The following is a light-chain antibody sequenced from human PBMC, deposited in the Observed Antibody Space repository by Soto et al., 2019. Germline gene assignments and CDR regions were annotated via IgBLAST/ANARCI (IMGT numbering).Light chain of an antibody. CDR3: SSYTSSSTLEGYV. V-gene: IGLV2-14*01. J-gene: IGLJ1*01. CDR1: SSDVGGYNY. CDR2: DVS. Sequence: QSVLTQPASVSGSPGQSITISCTGTSSDVGGYNYDSWYQQHPGKAPKLMIYDVSNRPSGVSNRFSGSKSGNTASLTISGLQAEDEADYYCSSYTSSSTLEGYVFGTGTKVTVL.